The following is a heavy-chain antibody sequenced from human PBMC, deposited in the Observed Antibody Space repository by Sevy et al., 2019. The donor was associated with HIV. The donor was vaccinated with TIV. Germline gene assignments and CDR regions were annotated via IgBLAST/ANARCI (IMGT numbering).Heavy chain of an antibody. J-gene: IGHJ4*02. V-gene: IGHV3-23*01. D-gene: IGHD2-8*01. CDR2: LSFGCGKI. CDR1: GFDFSTYS. CDR3: AREGCTKPHDY. Sequence: GGSLRLSCAASGFDFSTYSMSWVRQAPGNGLEWVSTLSFGCGKINYADSVKGRFTISRDNSKSSVYLQMNNMRVEDTAVYYCAREGCTKPHDYWGQGTLVTVSS.